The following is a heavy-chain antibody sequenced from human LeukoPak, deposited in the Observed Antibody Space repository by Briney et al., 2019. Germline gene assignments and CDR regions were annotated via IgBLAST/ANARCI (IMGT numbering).Heavy chain of an antibody. J-gene: IGHJ6*03. CDR3: ARGSATTLYYYYMDV. CDR1: GFSFSNNP. Sequence: GGSLRLSCAASGFSFSNNPMHWVRQAPGRGLEWVAVSSSDGNNEYYADSVKGRFTISRDNSKNTPYLQMNSLRPEDTAVYYCARGSATTLYYYYMDVWGKGTTVTVSS. CDR2: SSSDGNNE. D-gene: IGHD1-26*01. V-gene: IGHV3-30*01.